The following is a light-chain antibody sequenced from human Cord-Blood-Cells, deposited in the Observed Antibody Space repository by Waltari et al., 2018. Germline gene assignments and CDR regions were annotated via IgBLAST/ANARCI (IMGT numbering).Light chain of an antibody. CDR1: SSDVGGYNY. V-gene: IGLV2-14*01. CDR3: SSYTSSSSYV. J-gene: IGLJ1*01. Sequence: QSALTQPASVSGSPGQSITISCTGTSSDVGGYNYVSWYQQHPGKAPKLMIYDVSNRPSGVSNRFRGSKSGNTASLTISGLQAEDEADYYCSSYTSSSSYVFGTGTKVTVL. CDR2: DVS.